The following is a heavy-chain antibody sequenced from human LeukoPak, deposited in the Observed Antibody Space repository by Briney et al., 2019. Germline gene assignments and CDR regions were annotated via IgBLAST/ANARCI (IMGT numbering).Heavy chain of an antibody. CDR1: GGSISSSSYY. Sequence: SETLSLTCTVSGGSISSSSYYWGWIRQPPGKGLEWIGSIYYSGSTYYNPSLKSRVTIPVDTSKNQFSLKLSSVTAADTAVYYCARQGTIFGVESDVWGKGTTVTVSS. D-gene: IGHD3-3*01. CDR3: ARQGTIFGVESDV. V-gene: IGHV4-39*01. CDR2: IYYSGST. J-gene: IGHJ6*04.